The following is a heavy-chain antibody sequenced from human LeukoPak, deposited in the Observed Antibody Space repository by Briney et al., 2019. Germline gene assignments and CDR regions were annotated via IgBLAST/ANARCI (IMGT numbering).Heavy chain of an antibody. D-gene: IGHD6-19*01. V-gene: IGHV3-23*01. CDR2: MRPDGDRT. Sequence: PGGSLRLSCAASGFTFSTYAITWVRQGPGKGLEWVSAMRPDGDRTYYANSVRGRFTISRDNSKDTVYLQINGLRVEDTAVYYCAREQSGTRGWYTVDYWGQGTLVTASS. J-gene: IGHJ4*02. CDR3: AREQSGTRGWYTVDY. CDR1: GFTFSTYA.